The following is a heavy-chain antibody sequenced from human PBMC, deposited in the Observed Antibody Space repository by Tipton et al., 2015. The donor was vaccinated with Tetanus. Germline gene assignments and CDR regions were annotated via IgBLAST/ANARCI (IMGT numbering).Heavy chain of an antibody. CDR3: ARVKGGTREYYAIKY. V-gene: IGHV1-69*06. CDR2: IIPVFGTI. CDR1: GGSFSTYI. D-gene: IGHD3-3*01. J-gene: IGHJ4*02. Sequence: QVQLVQSGAEVKKPGSSVKVSCETSGGSFSTYITSWVRQAPGQGLEWMGSIIPVFGTITYAQKFQGRVTITADKSTNTAHMSLSSLRSEDTAVYYCARVKGGTREYYAIKYWGQGTLVTVSS.